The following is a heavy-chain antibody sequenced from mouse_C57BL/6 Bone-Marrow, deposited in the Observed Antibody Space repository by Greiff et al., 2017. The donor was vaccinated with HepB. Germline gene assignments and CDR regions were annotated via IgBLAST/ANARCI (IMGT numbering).Heavy chain of an antibody. D-gene: IGHD1-1*01. CDR3: TPGYYGSSFWYFDV. CDR1: GFNIKDDY. J-gene: IGHJ1*03. Sequence: EVMLVESGAELVRPGASVKLSCTASGFNIKDDYMHWVKQRPEQGLEWIGWIDPENGDNEYASKFQGKATITADTSSNTAYLQLSSLTSEDTAVYYCTPGYYGSSFWYFDVWGTGTTVTVSS. CDR2: IDPENGDN. V-gene: IGHV14-4*01.